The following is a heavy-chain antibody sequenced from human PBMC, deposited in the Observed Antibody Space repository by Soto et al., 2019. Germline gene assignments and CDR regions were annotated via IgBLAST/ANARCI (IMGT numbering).Heavy chain of an antibody. CDR2: VSAYNGNT. V-gene: IGHV1-18*01. J-gene: IGHJ3*02. CDR1: GYTFTSYG. Sequence: GASVKVSCKASGYTFTSYGISWVRQAPGQGLEWMGWVSAYNGNTNYAQKLQGRVTMTTDTSTSTAYMELRSLRSDDTAVYYCARDWRLANDVSDAFDIWGQGAMVTVSS. CDR3: ARDWRLANDVSDAFDI.